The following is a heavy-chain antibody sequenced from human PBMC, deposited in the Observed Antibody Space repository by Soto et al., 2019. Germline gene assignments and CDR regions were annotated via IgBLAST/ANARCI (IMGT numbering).Heavy chain of an antibody. J-gene: IGHJ6*02. Sequence: SANLYITCDVSGGTITGRIWWSWFRQPPGKGLEWIGEIYHSGSTNYNPSLKSRVTISVDKSKNQFSLKLSSVTAADTAVYYCARVSGSYYYGMDVWGQGTTVTVS. CDR3: ARVSGSYYYGMDV. D-gene: IGHD1-26*01. CDR2: IYHSGST. CDR1: GGTITGRIW. V-gene: IGHV4-4*02.